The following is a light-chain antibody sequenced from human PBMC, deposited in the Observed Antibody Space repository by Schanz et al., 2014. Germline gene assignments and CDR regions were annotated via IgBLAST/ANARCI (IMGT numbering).Light chain of an antibody. CDR2: EVS. Sequence: QSALTQPPSASGSPGQSVTISCTGTSSDVGGSNYVSWYQQHPGKAPKVMIYEVSKRPSGVSNRFSGSKSGNTASLTISGRQAEDEADYYCSSYTSSTTLGVFGGGTKLTVL. CDR1: SSDVGGSNY. J-gene: IGLJ3*02. V-gene: IGLV2-14*01. CDR3: SSYTSSTTLGV.